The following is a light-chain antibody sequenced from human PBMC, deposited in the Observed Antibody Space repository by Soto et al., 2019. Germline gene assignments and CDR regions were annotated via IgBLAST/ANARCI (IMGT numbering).Light chain of an antibody. CDR1: QSISSW. CDR2: DAS. Sequence: DIQLTQSPSTLSSPAGERVTITCRASQSISSWLAWYQHKPGKAPKLLIYDASNLDSGVPSRFSGSGSGTEFSLTISSLQPDDFATYYCQHYNSYSEAFGQGAKVDIK. V-gene: IGKV1-5*01. CDR3: QHYNSYSEA. J-gene: IGKJ1*01.